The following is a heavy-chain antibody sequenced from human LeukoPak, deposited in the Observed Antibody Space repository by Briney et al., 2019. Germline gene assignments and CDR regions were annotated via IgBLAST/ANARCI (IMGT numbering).Heavy chain of an antibody. CDR3: AEDIGPHSSSGLDY. D-gene: IGHD6-13*01. V-gene: IGHV3-43D*03. CDR1: GFTFDDYA. J-gene: IGHJ4*02. CDR2: ISWDGGDT. Sequence: HPGGSLRLSCAASGFTFDDYAMHWVRQAPGKGLEWVSLISWDGGDTYYADSVKGRFTISRDNSKNSLYLQMNSLRAEDTALYYCAEDIGPHSSSGLDYWGQGTLVTVSS.